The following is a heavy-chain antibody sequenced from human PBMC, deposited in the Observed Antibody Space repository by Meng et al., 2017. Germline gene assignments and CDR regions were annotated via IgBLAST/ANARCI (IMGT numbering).Heavy chain of an antibody. J-gene: IGHJ4*02. CDR3: ARDRGAVAGTNFDY. Sequence: ESVPGLVKPSVTLSLICAVSGGSIRSSNWWSWVRQPPGKGLEWIGEIYHSGSTNYNPSLKSRVTISVDKSKNQFSLKLSSVTAADTAVYYCARDRGAVAGTNFDYWGQGTLVTVSS. D-gene: IGHD6-19*01. V-gene: IGHV4-4*02. CDR1: GGSIRSSNW. CDR2: IYHSGST.